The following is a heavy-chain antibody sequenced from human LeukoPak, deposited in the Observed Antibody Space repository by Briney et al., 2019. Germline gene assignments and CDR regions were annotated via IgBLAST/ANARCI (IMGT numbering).Heavy chain of an antibody. V-gene: IGHV4-39*07. Sequence: SETLSLTCTVSGGSISSSSYYWGWIRQPPGKGLEWIGSIYYSGSTYYNPSLKSRVTISVDTSKNQFSLKLSSVTAADTAVYYCAREGRILTGYIDYWGQGTLVTVSS. CDR2: IYYSGST. J-gene: IGHJ4*02. CDR1: GGSISSSSYY. D-gene: IGHD3-9*01. CDR3: AREGRILTGYIDY.